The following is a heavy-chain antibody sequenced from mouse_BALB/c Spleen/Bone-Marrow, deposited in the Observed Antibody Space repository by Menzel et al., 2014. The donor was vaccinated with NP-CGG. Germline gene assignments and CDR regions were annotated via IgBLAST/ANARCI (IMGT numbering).Heavy chain of an antibody. J-gene: IGHJ4*01. V-gene: IGHV1S135*01. CDR2: IDPYSGGT. Sequence: EVHLVESGPELVKPGASVKVSCKASGYVFTSYNMFWVKQGHGKSLEWIGYIDPYSGGTNYNQKFKGKATLTVDKSSNTAYMHLNSLTSEDSAVYYCARELSRAMDYWGQGTSVTVSS. D-gene: IGHD1-1*01. CDR1: GYVFTSYN. CDR3: ARELSRAMDY.